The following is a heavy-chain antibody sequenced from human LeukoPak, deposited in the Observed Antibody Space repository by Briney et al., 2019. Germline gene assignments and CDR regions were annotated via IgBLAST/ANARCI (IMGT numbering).Heavy chain of an antibody. D-gene: IGHD5-18*01. CDR3: ARRSPSYTYNDGSQSVGHFDY. CDR1: GGSISSSRYY. Sequence: SETLSLTCTVSGGSISSSRYYWGWLRQPPGKGLEWIGEINHRGSTNYNPSLKSRVRISVDASKNNFSMKLSSVTAADTAVYFCARRSPSYTYNDGSQSVGHFDYWGQGTLVTVSS. J-gene: IGHJ4*02. CDR2: INHRGST. V-gene: IGHV4-39*07.